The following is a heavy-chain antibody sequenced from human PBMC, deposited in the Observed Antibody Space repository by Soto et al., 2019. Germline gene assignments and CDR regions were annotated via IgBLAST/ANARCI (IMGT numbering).Heavy chain of an antibody. Sequence: QVQLVQSGAEVKKPGASVKVSCKASGYTFTSYYMHWVRQAPGQGLEWMGIINPSGGSTSYAQKFQDRVTMTRDTSTSTVYMELSSLRSEDTAVYYCVRDRRGDYFDYWGQGTLVTVSS. J-gene: IGHJ4*02. D-gene: IGHD3-10*01. CDR2: INPSGGST. CDR1: GYTFTSYY. V-gene: IGHV1-46*01. CDR3: VRDRRGDYFDY.